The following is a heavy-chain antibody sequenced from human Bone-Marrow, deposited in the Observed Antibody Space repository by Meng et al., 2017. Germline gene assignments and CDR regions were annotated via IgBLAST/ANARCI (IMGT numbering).Heavy chain of an antibody. V-gene: IGHV3-11*04. J-gene: IGHJ2*01. CDR3: ARTGEFQLGFDL. D-gene: IGHD3-10*01. CDR1: GFTFSDYY. CDR2: ISSSGSTI. Sequence: VLLVAGGGGLVTPRGSLRLYCAASGFTFSDYYMSWIRQAPGKGLEWVSYISSSGSTIYYADSVKGRFTISRDNAKNSLYLQMNSLRAEDTAVYYCARTGEFQLGFDLWGRGTLVTVSS.